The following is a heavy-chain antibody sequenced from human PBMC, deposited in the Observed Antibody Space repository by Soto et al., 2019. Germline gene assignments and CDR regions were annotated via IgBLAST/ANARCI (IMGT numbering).Heavy chain of an antibody. D-gene: IGHD3-22*01. J-gene: IGHJ4*02. CDR1: GFTFSSYW. CDR3: AREPTNFYDSSGDYDY. Sequence: EVQLVESGGGLVQPGGSLRLSCAASGFTFSSYWMHWVRQAPGKGLVWVSRINSDGSSTSYADSVKGRFTISRDNAKNTLYLQMNRLRAEDTAVYYCAREPTNFYDSSGDYDYWGQGTLVTVSS. V-gene: IGHV3-74*01. CDR2: INSDGSST.